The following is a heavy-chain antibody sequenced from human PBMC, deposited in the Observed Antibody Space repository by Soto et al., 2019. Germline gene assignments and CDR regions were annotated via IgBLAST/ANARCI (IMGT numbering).Heavy chain of an antibody. Sequence: GGSLRLSCAASGFTFRNYAMHWVRQAPGKGLEWVAFISYDGSNKYYADSVKGRFTISRDSSTSTMYLQMNSLRAEDTAIYYCARVHYYGSGSYLHYWGQGTLVTVSS. CDR2: ISYDGSNK. CDR3: ARVHYYGSGSYLHY. J-gene: IGHJ4*02. V-gene: IGHV3-30-3*01. CDR1: GFTFRNYA. D-gene: IGHD3-10*01.